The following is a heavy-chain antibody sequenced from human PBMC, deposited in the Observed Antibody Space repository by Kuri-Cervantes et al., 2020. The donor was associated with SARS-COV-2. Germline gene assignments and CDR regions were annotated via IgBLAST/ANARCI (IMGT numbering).Heavy chain of an antibody. CDR2: IYTSGGT. CDR1: GGSISSYY. Sequence: SETLSLTCTVSGGSISSYYWSWIRQPAGKGLEWIGRIYTSGGTNYNPSLKSRVTMSVDTSKNQFSLKLSSVTAADTAVYYCARALTVPSDCSSTSCPPGYFDLWGRGTLVTVSS. D-gene: IGHD2-2*01. V-gene: IGHV4-4*07. CDR3: ARALTVPSDCSSTSCPPGYFDL. J-gene: IGHJ2*01.